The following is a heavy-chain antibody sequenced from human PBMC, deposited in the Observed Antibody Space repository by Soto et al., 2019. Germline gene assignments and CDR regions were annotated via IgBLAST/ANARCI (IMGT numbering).Heavy chain of an antibody. CDR3: APVPLYCSGGSCYYPY. CDR1: GFTFSSYA. J-gene: IGHJ4*02. CDR2: ISGSGGST. V-gene: IGHV3-23*01. Sequence: PGGSLRLSCAASGFTFSSYAMSWVRQAPGKGLEWVSAISGSGGSTYYADSVKGRFAISRDNSKNTLYLQMNSLRAEDTAVYYCAPVPLYCSGGSCYYPYWGQGTLVTVS. D-gene: IGHD2-15*01.